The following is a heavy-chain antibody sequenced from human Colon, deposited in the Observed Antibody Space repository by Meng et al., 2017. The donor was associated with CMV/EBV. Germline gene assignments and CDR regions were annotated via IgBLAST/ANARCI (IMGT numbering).Heavy chain of an antibody. CDR1: GYTFTSYD. J-gene: IGHJ5*02. V-gene: IGHV1-8*03. D-gene: IGHD2-2*02. Sequence: ASVKVSCKASGYTFTSYDINWVRQATGQGLEWMGWMNPNSGNTGYAQKFQGRVTITRNTSISTAYMELSSLRSEDTAVYYCARVVVVPAAILRSWFDPWGQGTLVTVSS. CDR3: ARVVVVPAAILRSWFDP. CDR2: MNPNSGNT.